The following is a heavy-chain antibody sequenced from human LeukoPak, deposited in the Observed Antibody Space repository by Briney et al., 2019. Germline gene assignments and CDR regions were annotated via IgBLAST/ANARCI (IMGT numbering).Heavy chain of an antibody. CDR1: GASISSYY. J-gene: IGHJ4*02. CDR2: GHYTGSS. D-gene: IGHD3-22*01. Sequence: SETLSLTCTVSGASISSYYWSCIRLPPGKGLEWIGFGHYTGSSNYNPSLKSRVTISVDTSKSQFSLKLSSVTAADTAVYYCARHDYRAYYSLHYWGQGALVTVSS. CDR3: ARHDYRAYYSLHY. V-gene: IGHV4-59*08.